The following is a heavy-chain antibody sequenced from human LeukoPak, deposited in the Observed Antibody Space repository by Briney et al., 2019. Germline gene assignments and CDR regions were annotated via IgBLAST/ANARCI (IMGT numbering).Heavy chain of an antibody. CDR1: GFTFSSYW. Sequence: GGSLRLSCAASGFTFSSYWMHWVRQAPGKGLVWVSRINTDGSSTSYADSVKGRFTISRDNAKNTQYLQMNSLRAEDTAVYYCARDPLGPYYYYMDVWGKGTTVTVSS. CDR3: ARDPLGPYYYYMDV. CDR2: INTDGSST. D-gene: IGHD6-13*01. J-gene: IGHJ6*03. V-gene: IGHV3-74*01.